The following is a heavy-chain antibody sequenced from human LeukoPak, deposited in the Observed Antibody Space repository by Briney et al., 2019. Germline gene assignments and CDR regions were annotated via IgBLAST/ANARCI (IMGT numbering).Heavy chain of an antibody. V-gene: IGHV3-30*18. CDR2: ISYDGSNK. J-gene: IGHJ4*02. CDR1: GFTFSSYG. Sequence: GGSLRLSCAASGFTFSSYGMHWVRQAPGKGLEWVAVISYDGSNKYYADSVKGRFTISRDNSKNTLYLQMNSLRAEDTAVYYCAKDWYGDYGGLFDYWGQGTLVTVSS. D-gene: IGHD4-17*01. CDR3: AKDWYGDYGGLFDY.